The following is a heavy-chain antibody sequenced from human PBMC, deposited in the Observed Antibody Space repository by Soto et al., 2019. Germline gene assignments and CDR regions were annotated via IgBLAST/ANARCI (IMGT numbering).Heavy chain of an antibody. D-gene: IGHD5-12*01. CDR1: GFTFSDHY. CDR3: ATGESGHYFGMDF. J-gene: IGHJ6*02. CDR2: ISSSSGTI. Sequence: GGSLRLSCAASGFTFSDHYMDWVRQVPGKGLEWVSYISSSSGTIYYADSVKGRFTISRDIARNSLYLQMNSLRAEDTALYFCATGESGHYFGMDFWGQGTPVTVSS. V-gene: IGHV3-11*01.